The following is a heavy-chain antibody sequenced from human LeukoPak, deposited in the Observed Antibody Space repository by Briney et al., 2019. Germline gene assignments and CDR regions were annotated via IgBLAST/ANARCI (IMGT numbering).Heavy chain of an antibody. D-gene: IGHD5-12*01. CDR3: TKDSAYNAFDI. J-gene: IGHJ3*02. CDR2: IKEDGSMT. CDR1: GFTFRSSW. V-gene: IGHV3-7*01. Sequence: GGSLRLSCAASGFTFRSSWMCWVRQAPGKGLEWVANIKEDGSMTNYVDSVRGRFTISRDNAKNSLYLQMNSLRVEDTAVYYCTKDSAYNAFDIWGQGTMVSVSS.